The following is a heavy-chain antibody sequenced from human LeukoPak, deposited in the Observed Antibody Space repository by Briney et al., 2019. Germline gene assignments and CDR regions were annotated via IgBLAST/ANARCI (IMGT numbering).Heavy chain of an antibody. CDR1: GGSFSGYY. CDR2: INHRGST. Sequence: PSETLSLTCAVYGGSFSGYYWNWIRQPPGKGLEWIGEINHRGSTNYNPSLKSRVTISVDTSKNQFSLKLSSVTAADTAVYYCARAGSGPPAHFDYWGQGTLVTVSS. J-gene: IGHJ4*02. CDR3: ARAGSGPPAHFDY. V-gene: IGHV4-34*01. D-gene: IGHD3-10*01.